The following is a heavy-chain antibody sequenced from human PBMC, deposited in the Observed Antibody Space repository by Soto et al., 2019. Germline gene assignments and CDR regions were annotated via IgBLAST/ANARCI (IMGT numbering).Heavy chain of an antibody. Sequence: PSETLSLTCTVSGGSISSGDYYWSWIRQPPGKGLEWIGYIYYSGSTYYNPALKSRVTISVDTSKNQFSLKLSSVTAADTAVYYCARMITGTKALPDYWGQGTLVTVSS. V-gene: IGHV4-30-4*01. D-gene: IGHD1-7*01. CDR3: ARMITGTKALPDY. J-gene: IGHJ4*02. CDR2: IYYSGST. CDR1: GGSISSGDYY.